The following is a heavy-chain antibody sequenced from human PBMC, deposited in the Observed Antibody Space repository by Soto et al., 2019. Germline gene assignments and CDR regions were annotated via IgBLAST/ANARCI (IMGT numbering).Heavy chain of an antibody. Sequence: SETLSLTCAVYGGSFSGYYWSWIRQPPGKGLEWIGEINHSGSTNYNPSLKSRVTISVDTSKNQFSLKLSSVTAADTAVYYCARALGYCSSTSCLNWFDPWGQGTLVTVS. J-gene: IGHJ5*02. CDR3: ARALGYCSSTSCLNWFDP. CDR1: GGSFSGYY. V-gene: IGHV4-34*01. D-gene: IGHD2-2*01. CDR2: INHSGST.